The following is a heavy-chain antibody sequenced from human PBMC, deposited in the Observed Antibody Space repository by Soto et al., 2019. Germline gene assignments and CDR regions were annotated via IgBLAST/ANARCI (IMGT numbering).Heavy chain of an antibody. CDR3: AKDLTFWKQLNEYFQD. D-gene: IGHD1-1*01. J-gene: IGHJ1*01. CDR1: GFTFSSYA. V-gene: IGHV3-23*01. Sequence: GGSLRLSCAASGFTFSSYAMSWVRQAPGKGLECVSGISASGGGTRYADSVKGRFTISSDNSKNMLYLQMNSRRADDTAVYYCAKDLTFWKQLNEYFQDWGQGTLVTVSS. CDR2: ISASGGGT.